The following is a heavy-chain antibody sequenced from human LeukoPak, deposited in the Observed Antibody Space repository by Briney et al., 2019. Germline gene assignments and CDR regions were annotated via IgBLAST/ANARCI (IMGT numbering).Heavy chain of an antibody. CDR3: ARGSWSSSIDY. D-gene: IGHD6-6*01. CDR2: IYYSGST. CDR1: GGSISSGDYY. Sequence: SQTLSLTCTVSGGSISSGDYYWSWIRQPPGKGLEYIGYIYYSGSTYYNPSLKSRITISVDTSKNQFSLELSSVTAADTAVYYCARGSWSSSIDYWGQGTLVTVSS. J-gene: IGHJ4*02. V-gene: IGHV4-30-4*01.